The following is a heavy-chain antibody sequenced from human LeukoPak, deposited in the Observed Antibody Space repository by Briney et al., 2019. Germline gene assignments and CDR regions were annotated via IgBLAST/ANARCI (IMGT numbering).Heavy chain of an antibody. J-gene: IGHJ3*02. CDR2: IYYSGST. CDR3: ARGRGETMAWYDTFDI. D-gene: IGHD4/OR15-4a*01. V-gene: IGHV4-39*07. Sequence: SETLSLTCTVSGGSISSSSYYWGWIRQPPGKGLEWIGSIYYSGSTYYNPSLKSRVTISVDTSKNQFSLKLSSVTAADTAVYYCARGRGETMAWYDTFDIWGQGTMVAVSS. CDR1: GGSISSSSYY.